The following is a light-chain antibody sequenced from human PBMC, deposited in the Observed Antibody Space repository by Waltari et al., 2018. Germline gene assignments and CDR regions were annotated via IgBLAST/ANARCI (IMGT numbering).Light chain of an antibody. Sequence: EIVLTQSPGTLSLSPGERATLSCRASHSVGRTLAWYQQKPGQAPRLLIYGASSRATDIPDRFSGSGSGTDFSLTINRLEPEDFAVYFCQHYVRLPATFGQGTKVEIK. CDR1: HSVGRT. J-gene: IGKJ1*01. CDR2: GAS. CDR3: QHYVRLPAT. V-gene: IGKV3-20*01.